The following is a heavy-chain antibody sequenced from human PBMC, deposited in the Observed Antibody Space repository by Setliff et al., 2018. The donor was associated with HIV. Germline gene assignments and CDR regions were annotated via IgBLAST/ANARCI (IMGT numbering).Heavy chain of an antibody. V-gene: IGHV1-69*08. CDR3: ARDTAMEYFDY. CDR2: IIPILGTA. D-gene: IGHD5-18*01. J-gene: IGHJ4*02. Sequence: SVKVSCKASRSTFNSHTINWVRQAPGQGLDWMGRIIPILGTANYAQKFQGRVTMTTDTSTSTAYMELRSLRSDDTAVYYCARDTAMEYFDYWGQGTLVTVSS. CDR1: RSTFNSHT.